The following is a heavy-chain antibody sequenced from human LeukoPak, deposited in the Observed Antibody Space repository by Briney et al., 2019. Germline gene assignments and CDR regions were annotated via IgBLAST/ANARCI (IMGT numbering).Heavy chain of an antibody. CDR2: IYHSGST. CDR3: ARDGSGIEYFQH. Sequence: SQTLSLTCAVSGGSISSGGYSWSWIQQPPGKGLEWIGYIYHSGSTYYNPSLKSRVTISVDRSKNQFSLKLSSVTAADTAVYYCARDGSGIEYFQHWGQGTLVTVSS. J-gene: IGHJ1*01. D-gene: IGHD1-26*01. V-gene: IGHV4-30-2*01. CDR1: GGSISSGGYS.